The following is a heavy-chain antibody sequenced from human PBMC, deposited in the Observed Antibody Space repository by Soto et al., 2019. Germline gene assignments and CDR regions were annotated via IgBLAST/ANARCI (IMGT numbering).Heavy chain of an antibody. CDR3: ARMVLLWFGELFGGHYYYMDV. CDR2: MNPNSGNT. CDR1: GYTFTSYD. V-gene: IGHV1-8*01. J-gene: IGHJ6*03. D-gene: IGHD3-10*01. Sequence: QVQLVQSGAEVKKPGASVKVSCKASGYTFTSYDINWVRQATGQGLEWMGWMNPNSGNTGYAQKFQGKVTMTRNTSISTAYMELGSLRSEDTAVYYCARMVLLWFGELFGGHYYYMDVWGKGTTVTVSS.